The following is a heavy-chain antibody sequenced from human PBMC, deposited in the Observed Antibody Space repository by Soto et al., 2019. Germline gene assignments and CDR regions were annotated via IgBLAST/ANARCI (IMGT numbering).Heavy chain of an antibody. Sequence: PSETLSLTCTVSGGSISSYYWSWIRQPPGKGLEWIGYIYYSGSTNYNPSLKSRVTISVDTSKNQFSLKLSSVTAADTAVYYCARVGRYCSRGSCYRSIDAFDIWGQGTMVTVAS. CDR2: IYYSGST. J-gene: IGHJ3*02. CDR3: ARVGRYCSRGSCYRSIDAFDI. D-gene: IGHD2-15*01. CDR1: GGSISSYY. V-gene: IGHV4-59*01.